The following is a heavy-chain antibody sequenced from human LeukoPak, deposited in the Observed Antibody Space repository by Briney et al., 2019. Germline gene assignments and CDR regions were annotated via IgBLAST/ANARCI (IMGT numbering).Heavy chain of an antibody. CDR1: GYTFTSYY. V-gene: IGHV1-46*01. J-gene: IGHJ6*02. CDR2: INPSGGST. CDR3: ARDNDYGDYGYPGYYYGMDV. D-gene: IGHD4-17*01. Sequence: GASVTVSFKASGYTFTSYYMHWVRQAPGQGLEWMGIINPSGGSTSYAQKFQGRVTMTRDTSTSTVYMELSSLRSEDTAVYYCARDNDYGDYGYPGYYYGMDVWGQGTTVTVSS.